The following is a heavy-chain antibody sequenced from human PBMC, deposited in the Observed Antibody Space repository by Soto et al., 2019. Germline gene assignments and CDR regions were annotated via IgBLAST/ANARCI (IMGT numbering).Heavy chain of an antibody. D-gene: IGHD1-1*01. Sequence: QLQLQESGPRLVKPSETLSLTCAVAGDSISSVNDWWGWIRQPPGKGLEWIGSVFYSGATYYTASLKSRVTIAVDTSNNQFSLTLTSVSAADTAVYYCARQVGTGLWYFDSWGQGSLVTVSS. V-gene: IGHV4-39*01. CDR2: VFYSGAT. CDR1: GDSISSVNDW. CDR3: ARQVGTGLWYFDS. J-gene: IGHJ4*02.